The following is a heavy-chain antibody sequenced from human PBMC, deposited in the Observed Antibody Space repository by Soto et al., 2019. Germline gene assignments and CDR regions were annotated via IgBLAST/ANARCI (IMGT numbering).Heavy chain of an antibody. CDR3: ARGGGVGVAGSAAFDM. V-gene: IGHV1-2*02. CDR2: INPATGAA. Sequence: QLHLVQSGAVVKKPGASVTVSCSASGYPVTAYYMHWVRQAPGRGLEWMGGINPATGAAKYTQTFQGRVTVARDTSTCTVFMELGGLTSEDPAVFYCARGGGVGVAGSAAFDMWGQGTLVTVSS. D-gene: IGHD3-3*01. J-gene: IGHJ3*02. CDR1: GYPVTAYY.